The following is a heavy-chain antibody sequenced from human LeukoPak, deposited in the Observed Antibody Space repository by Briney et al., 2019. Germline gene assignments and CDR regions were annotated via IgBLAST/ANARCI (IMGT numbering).Heavy chain of an antibody. CDR1: GFIFSSYA. CDR2: ISGSVGST. J-gene: IGHJ4*02. CDR3: AKVRWQQLVDFDY. Sequence: GGSLRLSCAASGFIFSSYAMSWVRQAPGKGLEWGSAISGSVGSTYYADSVKGRFPISRDNSKNTLYLQMNSLRAEDTAVYYCAKVRWQQLVDFDYWGQGTLVTVSS. V-gene: IGHV3-23*01. D-gene: IGHD6-13*01.